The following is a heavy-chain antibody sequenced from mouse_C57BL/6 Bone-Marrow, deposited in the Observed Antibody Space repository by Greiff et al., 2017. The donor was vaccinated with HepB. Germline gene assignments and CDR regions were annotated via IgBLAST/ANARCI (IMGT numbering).Heavy chain of an antibody. CDR3: ATTVVANYFDY. Sequence: EVMLVESGGGLVKPGGSLKLSCAASGFTFSDYGMHWVRQAPEKGLEWVAYISSGSSTIYYADTVKGRFTISRDNAKNTLFLQMTSLRSEDTAMYYCATTVVANYFDYWGQGTTLTVSS. CDR2: ISSGSSTI. V-gene: IGHV5-17*01. CDR1: GFTFSDYG. D-gene: IGHD1-1*01. J-gene: IGHJ2*01.